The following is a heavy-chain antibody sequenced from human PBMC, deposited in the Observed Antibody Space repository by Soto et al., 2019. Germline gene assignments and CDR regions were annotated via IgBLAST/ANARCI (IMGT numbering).Heavy chain of an antibody. J-gene: IGHJ6*03. D-gene: IGHD3-3*01. V-gene: IGHV4-34*01. Sequence: SETLSLTCAVYGGSFSGYYWSWIRQPPGKGLEWIGEINHSGSTNYNPSLKSRVTISVDTSKNQFSLKLSSVTAADTAVYYCARGRFLEWLSYYYYYMDVWGKGTTVTVS. CDR1: GGSFSGYY. CDR2: INHSGST. CDR3: ARGRFLEWLSYYYYYMDV.